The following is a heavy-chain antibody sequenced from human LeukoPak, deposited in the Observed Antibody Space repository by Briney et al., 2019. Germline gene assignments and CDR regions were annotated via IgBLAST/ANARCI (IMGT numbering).Heavy chain of an antibody. V-gene: IGHV1-8*03. D-gene: IGHD6-19*01. J-gene: IGHJ4*02. CDR1: GYTFTSYG. CDR2: MNPNSGNT. CDR3: AIPKGGWYRAFDY. Sequence: ASVKVSCKASGYTFTSYGISWVRQATGQGLEWMGWMNPNSGNTGYAQKFQGRVTITRNTSISTAYMELSSLRSEDTAVYYCAIPKGGWYRAFDYWGQGTLVTVSS.